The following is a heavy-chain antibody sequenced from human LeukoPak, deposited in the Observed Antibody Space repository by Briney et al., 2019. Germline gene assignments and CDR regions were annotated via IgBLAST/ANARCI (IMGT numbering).Heavy chain of an antibody. Sequence: SETLSLTCTVSGCSFTSDYWSWIRQPAGKGLEGIRRFYTSGTTNYNPSLKSRVPMSADTSKNQFSLNLRSVTAADTAVYYCARCRHGNCDYFDYGGQGTLVTVSS. CDR3: ARCRHGNCDYFDY. CDR1: GCSFTSDY. CDR2: FYTSGTT. D-gene: IGHD1-7*01. J-gene: IGHJ4*02. V-gene: IGHV4-4*07.